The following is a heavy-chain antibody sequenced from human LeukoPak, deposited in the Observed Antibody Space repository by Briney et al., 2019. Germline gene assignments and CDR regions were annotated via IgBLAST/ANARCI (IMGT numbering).Heavy chain of an antibody. J-gene: IGHJ4*02. CDR2: INPNSGGT. CDR1: GYTFTGYY. V-gene: IGHV1-2*06. D-gene: IGHD6-13*01. CDR3: ARVPYSSSWYGFDY. Sequence: ASVKVSCKASGYTFTGYYMHWVRQAPGQGLEWMGRINPNSGGTNYAQKFRGSVTMTRDTSISTAYMELSRLRSDDTAVYYCARVPYSSSWYGFDYWGQGTLVTVSS.